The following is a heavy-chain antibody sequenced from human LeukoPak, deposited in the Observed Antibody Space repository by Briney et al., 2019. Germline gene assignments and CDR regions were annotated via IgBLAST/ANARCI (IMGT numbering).Heavy chain of an antibody. CDR1: GGSISSGGYY. D-gene: IGHD3-22*01. Sequence: PSQTLSLTCTASGGSISSGGYYWSWIRQHPGKGLEWIGYIYYSGSTYYNPSLKSRVTISVDTSKNQFSLKLSSVTAADTAVYYCARTYDSSGYYYYFDYWGQGTLVTVSS. CDR2: IYYSGST. V-gene: IGHV4-31*03. J-gene: IGHJ4*02. CDR3: ARTYDSSGYYYYFDY.